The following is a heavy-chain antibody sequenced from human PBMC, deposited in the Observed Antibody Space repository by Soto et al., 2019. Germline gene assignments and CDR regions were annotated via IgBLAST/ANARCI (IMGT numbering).Heavy chain of an antibody. Sequence: GESLKISCKGSGYSFTGYWIGWVRQMPGKGLEWMGIIYPGDSDTRYSPSFQGQVTISADKSISTAYLQWSSLKASDTAMYYWASAYCGGDCYFWGDAFDIWGQGTMVTVSS. CDR1: GYSFTGYW. CDR2: IYPGDSDT. V-gene: IGHV5-51*01. J-gene: IGHJ3*02. CDR3: ASAYCGGDCYFWGDAFDI. D-gene: IGHD2-21*02.